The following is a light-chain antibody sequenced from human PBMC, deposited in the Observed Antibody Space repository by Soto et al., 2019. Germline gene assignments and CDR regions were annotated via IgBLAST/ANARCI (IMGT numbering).Light chain of an antibody. V-gene: IGKV3-20*01. CDR2: GAS. CDR1: QSVSSSY. Sequence: EIVLTQSPGTLSLSPGERATLSCRASQSVSSSYLAWYQQKPGKAPRLLIYGASSRATGIPARFSGSGSGTDFTLTISRLEPEDFAVYYCQQYGSSPRTFGQGTKLESK. J-gene: IGKJ2*01. CDR3: QQYGSSPRT.